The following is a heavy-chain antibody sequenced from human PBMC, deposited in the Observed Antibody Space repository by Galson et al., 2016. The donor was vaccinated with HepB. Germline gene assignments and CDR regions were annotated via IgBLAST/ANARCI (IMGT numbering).Heavy chain of an antibody. CDR3: AKVLHYEIARSSSDFWRGLARRQSAGDSDMDV. J-gene: IGHJ6*02. CDR2: FSGYDSSA. Sequence: SLRLSCAASGFSVYVMSWVRQAPGKGLEWVATFSGYDSSAFYADSVKGRFTIARDSSKKNLFLQMNSLRVDDTARYFCAKVLHYEIARSSSDFWRGLARRQSAGDSDMDVWGQGTTVIVSS. D-gene: IGHD3-3*01. CDR1: GFSVYV. V-gene: IGHV3-23*01.